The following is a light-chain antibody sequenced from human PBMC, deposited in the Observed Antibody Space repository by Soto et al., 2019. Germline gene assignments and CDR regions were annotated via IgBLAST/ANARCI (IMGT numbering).Light chain of an antibody. CDR3: QQYNTYSWT. V-gene: IGKV1-5*01. CDR1: QSISNW. CDR2: DAS. J-gene: IGKJ1*01. Sequence: DIQMTQSPSTLSASVGDRVTITCRASQSISNWLAWYQQKSGKAPKVLIYDASRLESGVPSRFSGSGSGTEFTLTISSLQPDDFATYYCQQYNTYSWTFGQGTKVEVK.